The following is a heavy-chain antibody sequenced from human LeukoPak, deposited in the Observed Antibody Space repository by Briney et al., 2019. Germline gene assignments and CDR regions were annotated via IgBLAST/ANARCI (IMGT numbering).Heavy chain of an antibody. D-gene: IGHD5-24*01. J-gene: IGHJ4*02. CDR2: ISGSGGST. CDR3: AKDPRVGSRVATPCH. V-gene: IGHV3-23*01. Sequence: SGGSLGLSCAASGFTFTSYAMSWVRQAPGKGLEWVSAISGSGGSTYYADSVKGRFTISRDNSKSTLFLQMNSLRAEDTAVYYCAKDPRVGSRVATPCHWGRGTLVTVSS. CDR1: GFTFTSYA.